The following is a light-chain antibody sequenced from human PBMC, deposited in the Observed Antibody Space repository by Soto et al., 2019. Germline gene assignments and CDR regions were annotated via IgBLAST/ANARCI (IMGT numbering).Light chain of an antibody. V-gene: IGKV3-20*01. J-gene: IGKJ1*01. CDR1: QSVTGNY. Sequence: EVVLTQSPCTLSLSPGERATLSCGASQSVTGNYLAWYQQKPGQAPRLLIFGASTRATGIPDRFSGSGSGTDFTLTISRLEPEDSAVYYCQHYYTSYTTFGQGTKV. CDR3: QHYYTSYTT. CDR2: GAS.